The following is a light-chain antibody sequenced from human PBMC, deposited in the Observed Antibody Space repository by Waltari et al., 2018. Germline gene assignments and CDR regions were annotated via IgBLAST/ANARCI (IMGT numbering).Light chain of an antibody. CDR1: ETIRIY. CDR2: TAS. CDR3: QQSYSIPLT. Sequence: DIQMTQSPSSLSASVGDRVTTTCRASETIRIYLNWYQQKPGKAPKLLINTASRLQSGVPSRFSGSGSGTDFTLTISTLQHEDFATYYCQQSYSIPLTFGGGTKVEIK. J-gene: IGKJ4*01. V-gene: IGKV1-39*01.